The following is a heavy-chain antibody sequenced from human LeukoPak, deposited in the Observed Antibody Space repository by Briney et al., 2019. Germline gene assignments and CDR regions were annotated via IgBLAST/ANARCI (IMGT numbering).Heavy chain of an antibody. CDR3: ARDRRIIGTTRGAFDI. V-gene: IGHV1-2*02. CDR2: INPNSGGT. CDR1: GYTFTGYY. D-gene: IGHD1-7*01. J-gene: IGHJ3*02. Sequence: ASVKVSCKASGYTFTGYYMHWVRQAPGQGLEWMGWINPNSGGTNYAQNFQGRVTMTRDTSITTAYMELSRLRSDDTAVYYCARDRRIIGTTRGAFDIWGQGTMVTVSS.